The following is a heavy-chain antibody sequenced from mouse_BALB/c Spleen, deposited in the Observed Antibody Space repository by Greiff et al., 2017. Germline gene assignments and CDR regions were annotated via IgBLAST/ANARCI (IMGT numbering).Heavy chain of an antibody. CDR3: AREGETYAMDY. CDR2: ISSGGGNT. V-gene: IGHV5-9*03. CDR1: GFTFSSYT. J-gene: IGHJ4*01. Sequence: EVQVVESGGGLVKPGGSLKLSCAASGFTFSSYTMSWVRQTPEKRLEWVATISSGGGNTYYPDSVKGRFTISRDNAKNNLYLQMSSLRSEDTALYYCAREGETYAMDYWGQGTSVTVSS.